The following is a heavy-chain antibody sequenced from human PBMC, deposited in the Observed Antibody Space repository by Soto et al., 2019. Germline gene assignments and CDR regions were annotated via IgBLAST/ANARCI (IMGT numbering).Heavy chain of an antibody. J-gene: IGHJ4*02. V-gene: IGHV4-39*01. CDR1: GGSISSSSYY. Sequence: QLQLQESGPGLVKPSETLSLTCTVSGGSISSSSYYWGWIRQPPGKGLEWIGSIYYSGSTYYNPSLKSRVTISVDTSKNQFSLKLSSLTAADTAVYYCARRWPAGTRHPSFDYWGQGTLVTVSS. CDR3: ARRWPAGTRHPSFDY. CDR2: IYYSGST. D-gene: IGHD6-19*01.